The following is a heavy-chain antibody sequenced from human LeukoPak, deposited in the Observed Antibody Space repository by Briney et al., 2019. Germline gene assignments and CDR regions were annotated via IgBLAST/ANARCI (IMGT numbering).Heavy chain of an antibody. D-gene: IGHD3-22*01. CDR2: INSDGSSA. J-gene: IGHJ4*02. Sequence: GGSLRLSCAASGFSFSTYWMHWVRQGPGKGLVWVSGINSDGSSATYADSVKGRFTISRDNAKNTLYLQMNSLRAEDTAVYYCARGAYDLDCWGQGTLGTVSS. CDR1: GFSFSTYW. V-gene: IGHV3-74*01. CDR3: ARGAYDLDC.